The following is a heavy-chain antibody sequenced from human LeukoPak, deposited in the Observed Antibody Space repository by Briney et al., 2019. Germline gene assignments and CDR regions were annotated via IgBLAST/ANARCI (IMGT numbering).Heavy chain of an antibody. V-gene: IGHV4-4*09. CDR2: IFSSGGT. J-gene: IGHJ5*02. Sequence: PSETLSLTCTVSGGPINNYYWGWIRLPPGKGLEWIGYIFSSGGTNYNPSLMSRVSMSIDTSKNQLSLKVTSVTAADTAVYYCARRIVAGPTNSHWFDPWGQGTLVTVSS. D-gene: IGHD6-19*01. CDR1: GGPINNYY. CDR3: ARRIVAGPTNSHWFDP.